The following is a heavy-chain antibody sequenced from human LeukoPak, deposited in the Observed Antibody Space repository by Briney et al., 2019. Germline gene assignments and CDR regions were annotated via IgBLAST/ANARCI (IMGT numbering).Heavy chain of an antibody. CDR1: GGSISNKY. CDR3: ARDMYYYGSGSYRFDY. V-gene: IGHV4-59*01. CDR2: IYYSGST. Sequence: PSETLSLTCTVSGGSISNKYWSWIRQPPGKGLEWIGYIYYSGSTNYNPSLKSRVTILVDTSKNQFSLKLSSVTAADTAVYYCARDMYYYGSGSYRFDYWGQGTLVTVSS. J-gene: IGHJ4*02. D-gene: IGHD3-10*01.